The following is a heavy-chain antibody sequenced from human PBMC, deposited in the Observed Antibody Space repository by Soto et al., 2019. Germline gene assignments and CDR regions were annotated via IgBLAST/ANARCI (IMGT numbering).Heavy chain of an antibody. CDR1: EYTFTTYS. J-gene: IGHJ3*02. CDR3: ARDLYSSSWYVRAFDM. Sequence: ASVKVSCKASEYTFTTYSLHWVRQAPGQGLEWMGIINPTSSTTSDAQKFQGRVTMTRDMSTSTVYMELSSLRSEDTAVYYCARDLYSSSWYVRAFDMWGQGTMVTVSS. CDR2: INPTSSTT. V-gene: IGHV1-46*03. D-gene: IGHD6-13*01.